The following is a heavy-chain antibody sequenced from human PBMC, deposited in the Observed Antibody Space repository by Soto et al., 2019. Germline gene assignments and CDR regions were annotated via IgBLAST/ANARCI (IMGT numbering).Heavy chain of an antibody. J-gene: IGHJ6*02. CDR3: AKGRSYYYYYGVDV. Sequence: SCRAAGMDIRRISVIWVPLKTGKGLELVANIKGDGSEIYYADSVKGRFTISRDNSKSTLYLQMNSLRAEDTALYYCAKGRSYYYYYGVDVWGQGTTVTVSS. V-gene: IGHV3-7*03. CDR2: IKGDGSEI. CDR1: GMDIRRIS.